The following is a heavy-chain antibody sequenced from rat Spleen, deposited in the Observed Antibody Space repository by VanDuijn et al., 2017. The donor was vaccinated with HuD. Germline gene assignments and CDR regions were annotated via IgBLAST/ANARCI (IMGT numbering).Heavy chain of an antibody. J-gene: IGHJ2*01. V-gene: IGHV2-30*01. CDR2: IWTGGST. D-gene: IGHD1-8*01. Sequence: QVQLKESGPGLVQPSQTLSLTCTVSGFSLTSYNVHWVRQPTGKGLEWMGVIWTGGSTYYNSTLKSRLSISRDTSKSQVLLKMNSLQTEDTAMYFCARSGLTTVGVPFDYWGQGVMVTVSS. CDR3: ARSGLTTVGVPFDY. CDR1: GFSLTSYN.